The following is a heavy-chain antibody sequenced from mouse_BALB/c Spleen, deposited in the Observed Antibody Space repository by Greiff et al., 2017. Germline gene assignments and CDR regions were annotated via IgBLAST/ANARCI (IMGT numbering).Heavy chain of an antibody. Sequence: EVQRVESGAELVKPGASVKLSCTASGFNIKDTYMHWVKQRPEQGLEWIGRIDPANGNTKYDPKFQGKATITADTSSNTAYLQLSSLTSEDTAVYYCARGWDYAMDYWGQGTSVTVSS. D-gene: IGHD3-3*01. V-gene: IGHV14-3*02. CDR2: IDPANGNT. CDR3: ARGWDYAMDY. J-gene: IGHJ4*01. CDR1: GFNIKDTY.